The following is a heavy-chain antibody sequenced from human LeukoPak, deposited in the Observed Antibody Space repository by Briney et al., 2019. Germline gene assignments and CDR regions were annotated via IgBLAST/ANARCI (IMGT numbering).Heavy chain of an antibody. Sequence: ASVTVSCTASGYTFTSYGISWVRQAPGQGLEWMGWISAYNGNTNYAQKLQGRVTMTTDTSTSTAYMELRSLRSDDTAVYYCARGGTNYDFWSGNYDYWGQGTLVTVSS. V-gene: IGHV1-18*01. D-gene: IGHD3-3*01. CDR3: ARGGTNYDFWSGNYDY. J-gene: IGHJ4*02. CDR2: ISAYNGNT. CDR1: GYTFTSYG.